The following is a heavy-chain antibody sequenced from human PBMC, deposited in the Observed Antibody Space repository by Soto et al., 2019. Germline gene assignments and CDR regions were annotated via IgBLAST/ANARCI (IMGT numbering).Heavy chain of an antibody. V-gene: IGHV4-30-4*01. D-gene: IGHD6-13*01. CDR3: ARLAPIAAADGMDV. CDR2: IYYIETT. J-gene: IGHJ6*02. Sequence: SETLSLTCTVSGGSISSGDFYWGWIRQPPGKGLEWIGYIYYIETTFYNPSLKSRVTISVDTSKNQFSLKLSSVTAADTAVYYCARLAPIAAADGMDVWGQGTTVTV. CDR1: GGSISSGDFY.